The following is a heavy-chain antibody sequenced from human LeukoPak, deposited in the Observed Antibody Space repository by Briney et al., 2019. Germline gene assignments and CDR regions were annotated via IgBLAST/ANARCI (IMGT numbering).Heavy chain of an antibody. CDR3: ARGGIFTPMAEFDS. V-gene: IGHV3-11*01. D-gene: IGHD1-26*01. CDR2: ISSGTTTR. CDR1: GFTCSDYY. J-gene: IGHJ4*02. Sequence: GGSLRLSCAASGFTCSDYYMTWIRQAPGKGLEWISYISSGTTTRYYADSVKGRSTIFRDNAKNSLNLQMNSLRAEDTGVYYCARGGIFTPMAEFDSWGQGTLVTVS.